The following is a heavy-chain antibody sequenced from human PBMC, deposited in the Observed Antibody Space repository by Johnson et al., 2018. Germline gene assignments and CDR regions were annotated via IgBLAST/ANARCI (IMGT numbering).Heavy chain of an antibody. CDR3: ARDRPGRGWDVGTAIQARGYFQH. Sequence: QWVRQARRQRLEWIGLIVVGSGNTNYAQKFQERVTITRDMSTSTAYMELSSLRSEDTAVYYCARDRPGRGWDVGTAIQARGYFQHWGQGTLVTVSS. J-gene: IGHJ1*01. D-gene: IGHD2-21*02. CDR2: IVVGSGNT. V-gene: IGHV1-58*01.